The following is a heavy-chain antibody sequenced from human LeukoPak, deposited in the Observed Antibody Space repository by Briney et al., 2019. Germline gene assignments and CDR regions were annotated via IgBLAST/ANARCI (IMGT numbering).Heavy chain of an antibody. CDR3: ARDSSIAARPPYYGMDV. Sequence: ASVKVSCKASGYTFTSYGISWVRQAPGQGLEWMGWISAYNGNTNYAQKLQGRVTMTTDTSTSTPYMELRSLRSDDTAVYYCARDSSIAARPPYYGMDVWGQGTTVTVSS. J-gene: IGHJ6*02. CDR2: ISAYNGNT. D-gene: IGHD6-6*01. CDR1: GYTFTSYG. V-gene: IGHV1-18*01.